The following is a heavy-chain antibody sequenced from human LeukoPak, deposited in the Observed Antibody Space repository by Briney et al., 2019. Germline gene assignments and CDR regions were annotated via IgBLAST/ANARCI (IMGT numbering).Heavy chain of an antibody. Sequence: GGSLRLSCAASGFTFSSYSMNWVRQAPGKGLEWVSSISSSSSYIYYADSVKGRFTISRDNAKNSLYLQMNSLRAEDTAVYYCARVMSPYYYGSGSYSYYYYYGMDVWGQGTTVTVSS. V-gene: IGHV3-21*01. CDR2: ISSSSSYI. CDR1: GFTFSSYS. J-gene: IGHJ6*02. CDR3: ARVMSPYYYGSGSYSYYYYYGMDV. D-gene: IGHD3-10*01.